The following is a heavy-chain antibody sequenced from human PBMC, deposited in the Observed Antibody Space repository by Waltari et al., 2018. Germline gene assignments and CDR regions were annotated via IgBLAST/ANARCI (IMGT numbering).Heavy chain of an antibody. V-gene: IGHV3-30*01. CDR2: ISYDGSNK. CDR1: GFTFSSYA. Sequence: QVQLVESGGGVVQPGRSLRLSCAASGFTFSSYAMHWVRQAPGKGLEWGAVISYDGSNKYYADSVKGRFTISRDNSKNTLYLQMNSLRAEDTAVYYCAGGRRGFDYWGQGTLVTVSS. CDR3: AGGRRGFDY. J-gene: IGHJ4*02. D-gene: IGHD1-26*01.